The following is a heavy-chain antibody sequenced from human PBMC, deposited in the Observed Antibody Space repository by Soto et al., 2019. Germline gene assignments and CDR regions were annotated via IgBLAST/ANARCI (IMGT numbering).Heavy chain of an antibody. V-gene: IGHV3-11*01. D-gene: IGHD3-22*01. CDR3: ARDLVYYVSSGYFDY. CDR1: GFTFSDYY. CDR2: ISSSGDIT. Sequence: QVQLVESGGGLVKPGGSLRLSCAASGFTFSDYYMSWIRQAPGKGLEGVSSISSSGDITYYADSVTGRVTISRDNAKNSLYVQMPNLRAEDTAVYYFARDLVYYVSSGYFDYWCQGTLICGSS. J-gene: IGHJ4*02.